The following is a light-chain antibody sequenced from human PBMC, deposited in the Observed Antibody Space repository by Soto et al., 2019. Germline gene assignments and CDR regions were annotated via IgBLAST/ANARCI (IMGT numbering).Light chain of an antibody. J-gene: IGLJ1*01. CDR3: AAWDDSLNGHV. CDR2: TTN. CDR1: SSNIGTSS. V-gene: IGLV1-44*01. Sequence: QSVLTQPHSASGTPGQRVTISCSGSSSNIGTSSVHWFQQLPGTAPKLLISTTNQRPSGVPERFSGYKSGTSASLAISGLQSEDEDDYYCAAWDDSLNGHVFGTGTKVTVL.